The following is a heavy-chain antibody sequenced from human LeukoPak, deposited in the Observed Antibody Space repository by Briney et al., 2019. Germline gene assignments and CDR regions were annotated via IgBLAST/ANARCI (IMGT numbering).Heavy chain of an antibody. D-gene: IGHD1-1*01. CDR1: GGSISSGDYY. Sequence: SETLSLTCTVSGGSISSGDYYWSWIRQPPGKGLEWIGYIYYSGSTYYNPSLKSRVTISVDTSKSQFSLKLSSVTAADTAVYYCARVQVDYYGMDVWGQGTTVTVSS. J-gene: IGHJ6*02. CDR2: IYYSGST. CDR3: ARVQVDYYGMDV. V-gene: IGHV4-30-4*01.